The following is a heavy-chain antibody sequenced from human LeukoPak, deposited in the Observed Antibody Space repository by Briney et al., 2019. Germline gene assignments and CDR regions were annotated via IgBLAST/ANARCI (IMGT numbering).Heavy chain of an antibody. CDR1: RGSISSSSYY. D-gene: IGHD5-18*01. J-gene: IGHJ6*02. CDR3: ASLGYSYGYYYGMDV. Sequence: SETLSLTCAVSRGSISSSSYYWGWIRQPPGKGLEWIGSIYYSGSTYYNPSLKSRVTISVDTSKNQFSLKLSSVTAADTAVYYCASLGYSYGYYYGMDVWGQGTTVTVSS. CDR2: IYYSGST. V-gene: IGHV4-39*01.